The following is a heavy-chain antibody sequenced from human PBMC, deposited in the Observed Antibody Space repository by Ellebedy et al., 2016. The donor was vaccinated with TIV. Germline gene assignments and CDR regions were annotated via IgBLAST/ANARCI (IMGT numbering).Heavy chain of an antibody. CDR2: VSKGGDTQ. CDR3: ARERITMPVVGGCAFDI. V-gene: IGHV3-30*03. CDR1: GFTFSKYG. D-gene: IGHD3-22*01. J-gene: IGHJ3*02. Sequence: GESLKISCAASGFTFSKYGMNWVRQAPGKGLEWVAVVSKGGDTQYYGDSVKGRLTISRDNSKNTLTLQMNSLRPEDTAVYYCARERITMPVVGGCAFDIWGQGTMVTVSS.